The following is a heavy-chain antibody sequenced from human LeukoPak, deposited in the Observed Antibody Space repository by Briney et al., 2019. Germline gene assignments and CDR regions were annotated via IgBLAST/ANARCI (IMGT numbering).Heavy chain of an antibody. CDR2: ISAYNGNT. J-gene: IGHJ4*02. Sequence: ASVKVSCKASGGTFSSYAISWVRQAPGQGLEWMGWISAYNGNTNYAQKLQGRVTMTTDTSTSTAYMELRSLRSDDTAVYYCVISYLRVRGFWGFDYWGQGTLVTVSS. CDR3: VISYLRVRGFWGFDY. D-gene: IGHD3-10*01. V-gene: IGHV1-18*01. CDR1: GGTFSSYA.